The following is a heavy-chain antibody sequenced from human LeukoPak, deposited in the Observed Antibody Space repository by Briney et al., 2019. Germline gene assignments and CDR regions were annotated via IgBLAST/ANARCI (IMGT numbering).Heavy chain of an antibody. Sequence: PGGSLRLSCAASGFSVSNKYMSWVRQAPGKGLEWVSVIYTGGDTYNADSVRGRFTISRDNSKNTVNLQMNSLRAEDTALYYCAGGQMFTSGGFDDWGQGTLVTVSS. J-gene: IGHJ4*02. D-gene: IGHD6-19*01. CDR3: AGGQMFTSGGFDD. V-gene: IGHV3-53*01. CDR2: IYTGGDT. CDR1: GFSVSNKY.